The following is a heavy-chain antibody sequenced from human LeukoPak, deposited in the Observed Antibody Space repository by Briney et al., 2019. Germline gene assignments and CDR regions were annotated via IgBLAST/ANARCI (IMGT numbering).Heavy chain of an antibody. Sequence: PGGSLRLSCAASGFTFSSYAMSWVRQAPGKGLEWVSAISGSCGSTYYADSVKGRFTISRDNSKNTLYLQMNSLRAEDTAVYYCAKELVVVVVAATHRYFDYWGQGTLVTVSS. D-gene: IGHD2-15*01. J-gene: IGHJ4*02. CDR3: AKELVVVVVAATHRYFDY. V-gene: IGHV3-23*01. CDR2: ISGSCGST. CDR1: GFTFSSYA.